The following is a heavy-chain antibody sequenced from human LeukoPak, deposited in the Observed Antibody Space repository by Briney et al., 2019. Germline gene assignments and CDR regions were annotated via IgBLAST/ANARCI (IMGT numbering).Heavy chain of an antibody. J-gene: IGHJ4*02. Sequence: ASVKVSCKASGYTFTSHYMQWVRLAPGQGLEWMGIINPSGGGARYAQKFQGRVTMTRDTSTSTVYMELSSLRSEDTAVYYCAREGSGSLPHLDHWGQGTLVTVSS. CDR3: AREGSGSLPHLDH. CDR2: INPSGGGA. V-gene: IGHV1-46*01. D-gene: IGHD3-10*01. CDR1: GYTFTSHY.